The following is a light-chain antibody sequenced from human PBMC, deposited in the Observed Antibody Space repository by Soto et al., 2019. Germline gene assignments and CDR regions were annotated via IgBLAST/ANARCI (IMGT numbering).Light chain of an antibody. CDR1: QSVSKNF. CDR2: GAS. V-gene: IGKV3-20*01. CDR3: QQYGSSPPT. Sequence: IVLTQSPGTLSLSPGERATLSCRASQSVSKNFLAWYQQKPGQAPRLLISGASNRATGIPDRFSGSGSGTDFSLTIDRLEPEDRAVYCCQQYGSSPPTFGVGTTVAIK. J-gene: IGKJ4*01.